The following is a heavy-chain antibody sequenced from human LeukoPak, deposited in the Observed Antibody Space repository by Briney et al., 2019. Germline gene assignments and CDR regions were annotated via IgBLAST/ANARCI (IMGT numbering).Heavy chain of an antibody. V-gene: IGHV1-18*04. CDR2: ISAYNGNT. Sequence: GASVKVSCKASGYTFTGYYMHWVRQAPGQGLEWMGWISAYNGNTNYAQKLQGRVTMTTDTSTSTAYMELRSLRSDDTAVYYCARDESIAARSSFDYWGQGTLVTVSS. J-gene: IGHJ4*02. CDR1: GYTFTGYY. CDR3: ARDESIAARSSFDY. D-gene: IGHD6-6*01.